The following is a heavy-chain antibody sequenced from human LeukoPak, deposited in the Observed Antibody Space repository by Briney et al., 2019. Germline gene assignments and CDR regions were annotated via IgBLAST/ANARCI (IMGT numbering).Heavy chain of an antibody. J-gene: IGHJ2*01. CDR2: IYYSGST. CDR1: GGSISSGGYY. CDR3: ARDTLRYFDL. Sequence: SQTLSLTCTVSGGSISSGGYYCSWIRQHPGKGLEWIGYIYYSGSTYYNPSLKSRVTISVDTSKNQFSLKLSSVTAADTAVYYCARDTLRYFDLWGRGTLVTVSS. V-gene: IGHV4-31*03.